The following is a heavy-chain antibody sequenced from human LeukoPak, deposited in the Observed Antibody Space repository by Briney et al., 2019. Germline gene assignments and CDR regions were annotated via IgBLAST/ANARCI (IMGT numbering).Heavy chain of an antibody. D-gene: IGHD2-15*01. Sequence: GGSLRLSCAASGFTLSNHPMYWVRQAPGKGLEWVSSLSDTGDCTHYADSVKGRFTISRDSARSALYLQMNSLRAEDTAVYYCAKGDCSSGSCYFDYWGQGSQVTVSS. J-gene: IGHJ4*02. CDR3: AKGDCSSGSCYFDY. V-gene: IGHV3-23*01. CDR1: GFTLSNHP. CDR2: LSDTGDCT.